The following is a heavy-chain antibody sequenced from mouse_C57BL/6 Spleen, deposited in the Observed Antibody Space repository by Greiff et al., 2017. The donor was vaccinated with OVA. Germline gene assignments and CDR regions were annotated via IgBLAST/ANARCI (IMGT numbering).Heavy chain of an antibody. D-gene: IGHD6-1*01. J-gene: IGHJ3*01. CDR3: TREGDASFAY. CDR2: ISSGGDYI. V-gene: IGHV5-9-1*02. Sequence: EVNVVESGEGLVKPGGSLKLSCAASGFTFSSYAMSWVRQTPEKRLEWVAYISSGGDYIYYADTVKGRFTFSRDNARNTLYLQMSRLKSEDTAMYYCTREGDASFAYWGQGTLVTVSA. CDR1: GFTFSSYA.